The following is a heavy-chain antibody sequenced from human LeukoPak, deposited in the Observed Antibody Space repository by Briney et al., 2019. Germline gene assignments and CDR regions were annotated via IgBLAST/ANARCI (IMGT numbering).Heavy chain of an antibody. Sequence: PGGSLRLSCAASGLTVSSNYMSWVRQAPGKGLEWVSVIYSRGDTHYADSVKGRFTISRDSSKNTLFLQMNSLRAEDTAVYYCARDPHRGTDRWFDPWGQGTLVTVSS. V-gene: IGHV3-53*01. J-gene: IGHJ5*02. CDR2: IYSRGDT. D-gene: IGHD1-1*01. CDR3: ARDPHRGTDRWFDP. CDR1: GLTVSSNY.